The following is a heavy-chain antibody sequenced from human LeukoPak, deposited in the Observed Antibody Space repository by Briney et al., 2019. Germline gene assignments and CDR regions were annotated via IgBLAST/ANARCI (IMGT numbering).Heavy chain of an antibody. CDR1: GGSISSGDYY. CDR3: ARDHSTNWFDP. J-gene: IGHJ5*01. Sequence: PSQTLSLTCTVSGGSISSGDYYWSWIRQPPGKGLEWIGYIYYSGSTYYNPSLKSRVTISVDTSKNQFSLKLSSVTAAGTAAYYCARDHSTNWFDPWGQGTLVTVSS. V-gene: IGHV4-30-4*08. CDR2: IYYSGST.